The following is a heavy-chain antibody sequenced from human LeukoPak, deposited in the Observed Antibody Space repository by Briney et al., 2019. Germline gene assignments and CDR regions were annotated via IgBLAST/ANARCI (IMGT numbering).Heavy chain of an antibody. CDR2: IESDVTNK. V-gene: IGHV3-30-3*01. CDR3: ARQDISLDD. J-gene: IGHJ4*02. CDR1: GFAFSRHT. Sequence: GGSLGLSCAASGFAFSRHTMHWARQAPGKGLGWVAVIESDVTNKYHADSVKGRFTISRDNSKNTLYLQMSSLRPEDTALYFCARQDISLDDWGQGTLVTVSS. D-gene: IGHD3-3*02.